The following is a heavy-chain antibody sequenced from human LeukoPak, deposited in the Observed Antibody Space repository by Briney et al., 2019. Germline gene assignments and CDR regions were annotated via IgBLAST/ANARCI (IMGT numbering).Heavy chain of an antibody. Sequence: ASVKVSCKASGYTFTSHDINWVRQATGQGLEWMGWMNPNSGNTGYAQKFQGRVTMTRNTSISTAYMELSSLRSEDTAVYYCARGEYYDSSGTHYYYYGMDVWGQGTTVTVSS. CDR1: GYTFTSHD. V-gene: IGHV1-8*01. CDR2: MNPNSGNT. J-gene: IGHJ6*02. CDR3: ARGEYYDSSGTHYYYYGMDV. D-gene: IGHD3-22*01.